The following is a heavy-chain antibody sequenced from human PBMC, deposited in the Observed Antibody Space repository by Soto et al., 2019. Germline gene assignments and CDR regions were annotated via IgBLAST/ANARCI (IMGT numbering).Heavy chain of an antibody. J-gene: IGHJ4*02. CDR3: ARGVGPAATPFDY. V-gene: IGHV3-33*01. CDR1: GFTFSSYG. Sequence: GCSLRLSCAASGFTFSSYGMHWVRQAPGKGLEWVAVIWYDGSNKYYADSVKGRFTISRDNSKNTLYLQMNSLRAEDTAVYYCARGVGPAATPFDYWGQGTLVTVSS. D-gene: IGHD2-2*01. CDR2: IWYDGSNK.